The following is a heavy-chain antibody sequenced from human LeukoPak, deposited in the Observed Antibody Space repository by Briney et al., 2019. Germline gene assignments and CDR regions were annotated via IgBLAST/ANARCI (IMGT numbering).Heavy chain of an antibody. D-gene: IGHD2-8*01. V-gene: IGHV3-7*01. J-gene: IGHJ4*02. CDR3: ARDIGIVLMLYALNY. CDR1: GFTFSSYW. CDR2: IKQDGSEK. Sequence: GGSLRLSCAASGFTFSSYWMSWVRQAPGKGLEWVANIKQDGSEKYYVDSVKGRFTLSRDNSKNTLYLQMNGLRAEDTAVYFCARDIGIVLMLYALNYWGQGTLVTVSS.